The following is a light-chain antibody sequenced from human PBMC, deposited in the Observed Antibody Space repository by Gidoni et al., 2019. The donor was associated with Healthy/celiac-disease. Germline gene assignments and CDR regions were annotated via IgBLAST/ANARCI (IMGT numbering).Light chain of an antibody. Sequence: DIQMTQSPSTLSASVGDRVTITCRASQSISSWLAWYQQKPVKAPKLLIYDASSLESGVPSRFSGSGSGTEFTLTIISLQPDDFATYYCQQYNSYSWTFGQGTKVEIK. CDR2: DAS. CDR3: QQYNSYSWT. V-gene: IGKV1-5*01. J-gene: IGKJ1*01. CDR1: QSISSW.